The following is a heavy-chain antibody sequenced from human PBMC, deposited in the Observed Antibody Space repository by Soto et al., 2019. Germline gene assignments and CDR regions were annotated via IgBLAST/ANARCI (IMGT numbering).Heavy chain of an antibody. J-gene: IGHJ4*02. V-gene: IGHV3-23*01. CDR2: ISSTGGGT. D-gene: IGHD2-15*01. Sequence: GGSLRLSWVASGFTFNNYVMSWVRQAPGKGLEWVSGISSTGGGTYYADPVKGRFTISRDNSKNTLYLQMNNLRAGDTALYYCAKGHDIVVVPTVDYWGQGTLVTVSS. CDR1: GFTFNNYV. CDR3: AKGHDIVVVPTVDY.